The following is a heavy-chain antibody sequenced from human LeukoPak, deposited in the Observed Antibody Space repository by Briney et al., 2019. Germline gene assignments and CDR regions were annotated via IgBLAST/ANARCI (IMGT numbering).Heavy chain of an antibody. Sequence: SETLSLTCTVSGGSISTYYWSWIRQPPGKGLEWIGYIFYSGSTNYNPSFKSRVTISVETSMNQFSVTLSSVTAADTAVYYCARGPSGGSWNWFDPWGQGTLVTVSS. V-gene: IGHV4-59*01. J-gene: IGHJ5*02. D-gene: IGHD2-15*01. CDR2: IFYSGST. CDR1: GGSISTYY. CDR3: ARGPSGGSWNWFDP.